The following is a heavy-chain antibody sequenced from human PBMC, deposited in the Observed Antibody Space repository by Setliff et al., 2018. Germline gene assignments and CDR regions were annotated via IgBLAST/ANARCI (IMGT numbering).Heavy chain of an antibody. CDR1: GGSISSYY. CDR2: IYIGGSA. Sequence: PSETLFLTCTVSGGSISSYYWSWIRQPAGKGLEWIGHIYIGGSANYNPSLKSRVTMSIDTSKNQFSLKLNSVTAADMAVYYCAREQWLDPPGYYYMDVRAKGTTVTVSS. D-gene: IGHD6-19*01. CDR3: AREQWLDPPGYYYMDV. J-gene: IGHJ6*03. V-gene: IGHV4-4*07.